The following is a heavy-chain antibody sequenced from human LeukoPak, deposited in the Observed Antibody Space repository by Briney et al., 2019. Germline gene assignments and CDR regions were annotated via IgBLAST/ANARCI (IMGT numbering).Heavy chain of an antibody. CDR2: IIPIFGTA. CDR3: ARAFRGYPGAHFDY. J-gene: IGHJ4*02. Sequence: SVKVSCKASGGTFISYAISWVRQAPGQGLEWMGGIIPIFGTANYAQKFQGRVTITADESTSTAYMELSSLRSEDTAVYYCARAFRGYPGAHFDYWGQGTLVTVSS. CDR1: GGTFISYA. V-gene: IGHV1-69*01. D-gene: IGHD5-12*01.